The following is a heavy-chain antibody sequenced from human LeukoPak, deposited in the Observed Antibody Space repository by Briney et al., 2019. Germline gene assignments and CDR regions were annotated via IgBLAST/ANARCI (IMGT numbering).Heavy chain of an antibody. CDR3: ARQGITMIVVVSDYGAFDI. CDR1: GFTFSSYE. CDR2: ISSSGSTI. V-gene: IGHV3-48*03. J-gene: IGHJ3*02. Sequence: GGSLRLSCAASGFTFSSYEMNWVRQAPGKGLEWVSYISSSGSTIYYAGSVKGRFTISRDNAKNSLYLQMNSLRAEDTAVYYCARQGITMIVVVSDYGAFDIWGQGTMVTVSS. D-gene: IGHD3-22*01.